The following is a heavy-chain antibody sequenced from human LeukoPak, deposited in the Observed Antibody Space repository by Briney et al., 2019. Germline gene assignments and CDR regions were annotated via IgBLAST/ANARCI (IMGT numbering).Heavy chain of an antibody. Sequence: GGSLRLSCKGSGFIFSDHYMDWVRQAPGKGLEWVANIKQDGSEKYYVDSVKGRFTISRDNAKNSLYLQMNSLRAEDTAVYYCARAPYCIGGSCRFDYWGQGTLVTVSS. J-gene: IGHJ4*02. CDR1: GFIFSDHY. V-gene: IGHV3-7*03. CDR3: ARAPYCIGGSCRFDY. CDR2: IKQDGSEK. D-gene: IGHD2-15*01.